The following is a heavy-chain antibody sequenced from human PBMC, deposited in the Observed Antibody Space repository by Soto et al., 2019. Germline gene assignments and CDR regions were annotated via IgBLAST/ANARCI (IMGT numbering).Heavy chain of an antibody. CDR1: GYTFTSYG. CDR3: ARVSIQRITIFGVVPSPPFFAGDI. CDR2: ISAYNGNT. V-gene: IGHV1-18*01. Sequence: ASVKRSCKASGYTFTSYGISWVRQAPGQGLEWMGWISAYNGNTNYAQKLQGRVTMTTDTSTSTAYMELRSLRSDDTAVYYCARVSIQRITIFGVVPSPPFFAGDIRG. J-gene: IGHJ3*02. D-gene: IGHD3-3*01.